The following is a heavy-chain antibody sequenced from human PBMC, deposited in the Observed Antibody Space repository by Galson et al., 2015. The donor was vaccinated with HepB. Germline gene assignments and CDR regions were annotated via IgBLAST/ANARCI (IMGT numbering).Heavy chain of an antibody. CDR2: ISPHNRYT. Sequence: SVKVSCKASGYPFSSYSITWVRQAPGQGLEWVGWISPHNRYTNYAQNFQGRVTMTTDTSTSTAYMELRGLRSDDTAVYYCARGALVVAVGATQNNWFDPWGRGTLVTVSS. CDR3: ARGALVVAVGATQNNWFDP. V-gene: IGHV1-18*01. D-gene: IGHD2-15*01. CDR1: GYPFSSYS. J-gene: IGHJ5*02.